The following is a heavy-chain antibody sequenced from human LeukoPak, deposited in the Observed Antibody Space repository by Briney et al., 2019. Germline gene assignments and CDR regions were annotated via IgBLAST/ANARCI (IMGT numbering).Heavy chain of an antibody. CDR3: AKETPNTGWFDP. D-gene: IGHD1-14*01. CDR2: INPSGDGT. Sequence: ASVKVSCKASGHTFTTYYVHLVRQAPGQGLEWMGVINPSGDGTNYPQRFQGRVTLTRDTSTSTVYMELSSLRSEDTAIYYCAKETPNTGWFDPWGQGTLVTVSS. J-gene: IGHJ5*02. CDR1: GHTFTTYY. V-gene: IGHV1-46*01.